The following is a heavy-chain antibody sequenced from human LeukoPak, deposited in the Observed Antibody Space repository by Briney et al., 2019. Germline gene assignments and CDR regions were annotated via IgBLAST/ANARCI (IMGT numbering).Heavy chain of an antibody. CDR1: GFTFSSYS. CDR3: ARERYCSGGSCHDAFDI. D-gene: IGHD2-15*01. CDR2: ISSSSSYI. Sequence: PGGSLRLSCAASGFTFSSYSMNWVRQAPGKGLEWVSSISSSSSYIYYADSVKGRFTISRDNAKNSLYLQMNSLRAEDTAVYYCARERYCSGGSCHDAFDIWGQGTMVTVSS. V-gene: IGHV3-21*01. J-gene: IGHJ3*02.